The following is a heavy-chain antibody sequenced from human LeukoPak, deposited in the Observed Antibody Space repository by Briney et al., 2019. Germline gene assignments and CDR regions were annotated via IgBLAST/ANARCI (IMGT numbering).Heavy chain of an antibody. CDR1: GVSFSSYY. J-gene: IGHJ4*02. V-gene: IGHV4-4*07. CDR3: ASVPGPADY. Sequence: SETLSLTCTVSGVSFSSYYWSWIRQPAGKGLEWIGRIYFSGNTDYNPSLKNRVTISVDKSKNQFSLRLNSVTAADTAVYYCASVPGPADYWGQGTLVTVSS. CDR2: IYFSGNT.